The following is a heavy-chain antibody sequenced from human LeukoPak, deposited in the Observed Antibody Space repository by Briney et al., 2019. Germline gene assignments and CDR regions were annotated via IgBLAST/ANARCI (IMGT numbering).Heavy chain of an antibody. CDR1: GYSFTSYY. CDR2: ISAYNGNT. J-gene: IGHJ4*02. CDR3: ARGQRIAAAGDY. D-gene: IGHD6-13*01. V-gene: IGHV1-18*04. Sequence: ASVKVSCKASGYSFTSYYMHWVRQAPGQGLEWMGWISAYNGNTNYAQKLQGRVTMTTDTSTSTAYMELRSLRSDDTAVYYCARGQRIAAAGDYWGQGTLVTVSS.